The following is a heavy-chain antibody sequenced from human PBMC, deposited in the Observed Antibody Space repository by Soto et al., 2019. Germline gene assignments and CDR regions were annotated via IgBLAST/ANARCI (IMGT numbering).Heavy chain of an antibody. V-gene: IGHV3-23*01. Sequence: EVQLLESGGDLIQPGGALRLSCAASGFTFNIYAMTWVRQAPGKGLEWVSAISRYGDFTYYADSVEGRFTISRDNSKNTLYLQINSLRAEHTAVYYCAKDRYLDHDSRGYLFDNWGQGTLVTVSS. CDR3: AKDRYLDHDSRGYLFDN. J-gene: IGHJ4*02. CDR1: GFTFNIYA. D-gene: IGHD3-22*01. CDR2: ISRYGDFT.